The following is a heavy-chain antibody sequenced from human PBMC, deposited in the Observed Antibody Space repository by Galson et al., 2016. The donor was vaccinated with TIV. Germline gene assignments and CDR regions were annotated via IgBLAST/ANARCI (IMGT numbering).Heavy chain of an antibody. Sequence: SVKVSCKVSGYILSKLSMHWVRQAPGKGLEWMGGFDPEEGETIYAQNFQGKVSMTEDISTDTAYMELRGLRSEDTSVYFCATGAFYSQGVGFFNYLDPWGQGTLVTVSS. V-gene: IGHV1-24*01. CDR2: FDPEEGET. J-gene: IGHJ5*02. CDR1: GYILSKLS. CDR3: ATGAFYSQGVGFFNYLDP. D-gene: IGHD3-16*01.